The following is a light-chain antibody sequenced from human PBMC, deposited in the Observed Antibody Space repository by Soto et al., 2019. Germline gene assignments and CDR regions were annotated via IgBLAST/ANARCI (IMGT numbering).Light chain of an antibody. V-gene: IGKV3-15*01. Sequence: EILMTQSPARLSGSPGEGATLSCGASQTVSSKLAWYQQKPGQAPRLLIYGASTRATGIPARFSGSGSGTEFTLPISSLQPDDFANYYCQQYNSYYPWTFGQGTQVDI. CDR3: QQYNSYYPWT. CDR1: QTVSSK. J-gene: IGKJ1*01. CDR2: GAS.